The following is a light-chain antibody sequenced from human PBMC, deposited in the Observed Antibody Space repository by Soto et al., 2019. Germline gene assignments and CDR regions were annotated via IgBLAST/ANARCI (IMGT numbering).Light chain of an antibody. J-gene: IGKJ4*01. CDR2: DAS. CDR3: QQYDNYPLT. CDR1: QDISNY. V-gene: IGKV1-33*01. Sequence: APTLSSLSATLGARVTITCQASQDISNYLNWYQQKPGKAPKLLIYDASNLETGVPSRFSGSGSGTDFTFTISSLQPEDIATYYCQQYDNYPLTFGRGTKVDIK.